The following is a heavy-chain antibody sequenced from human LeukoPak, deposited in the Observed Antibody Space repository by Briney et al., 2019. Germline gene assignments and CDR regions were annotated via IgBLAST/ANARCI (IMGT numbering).Heavy chain of an antibody. Sequence: ASVKVSCKASGYTFTSYGINWVRQAPGQGLEWVGGISAYNGNTNYAQKVYSRVTMTTDTSTSTAYMELRSLRSDDTAVYYCARPSSGRLTGHAFDIWGQGAMVTVSS. CDR3: ARPSSGRLTGHAFDI. J-gene: IGHJ3*02. D-gene: IGHD7-27*01. CDR1: GYTFTSYG. CDR2: ISAYNGNT. V-gene: IGHV1-18*01.